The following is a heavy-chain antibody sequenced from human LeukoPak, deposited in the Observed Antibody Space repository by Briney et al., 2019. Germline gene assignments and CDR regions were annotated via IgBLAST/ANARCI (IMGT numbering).Heavy chain of an antibody. Sequence: ASVKVSCKTSGYTFKDYVMNWVRQAPGQGLQWIGWINTNTGDPTYAQAFRGRFFFSLDSSLTTTYLQISSLKADDTAVYYCVRARRGTVAGLDFWGQGTLVTVSS. J-gene: IGHJ4*02. V-gene: IGHV7-4-1*01. CDR3: VRARRGTVAGLDF. D-gene: IGHD6-19*01. CDR1: GYTFKDYV. CDR2: INTNTGDP.